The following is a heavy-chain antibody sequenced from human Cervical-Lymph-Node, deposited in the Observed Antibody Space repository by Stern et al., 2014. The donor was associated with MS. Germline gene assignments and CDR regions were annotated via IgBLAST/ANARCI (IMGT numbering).Heavy chain of an antibody. CDR1: GYTFTSYA. D-gene: IGHD3-10*01. CDR3: ARALWFGESPTDY. CDR2: VNAGNGYT. Sequence: QVQLVQSGAEVKKPGASVKVSCKASGYTFTSYAMHWVRQAPGQRLEWMGWVNAGNGYTKYSQKFQGRVTITRDTSASTAYMELSSLRSEDTAVYYCARALWFGESPTDYWGQGTLVTVSS. V-gene: IGHV1-3*01. J-gene: IGHJ4*02.